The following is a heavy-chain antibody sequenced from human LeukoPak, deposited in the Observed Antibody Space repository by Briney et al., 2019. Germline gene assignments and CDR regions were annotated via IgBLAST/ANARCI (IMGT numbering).Heavy chain of an antibody. V-gene: IGHV3-23*01. CDR1: GFTFRNYV. CDR2: VSRNGGAST. Sequence: GGSLRLSCAASGFTFRNYVMTWVRQAPGKGLEWVSAVSRNGGASTYYADSVKGRFTISRDNSKNTLYLQMNSLRAEDTAVYYCAKTLAAAGSDYWGQGTLVTVSS. CDR3: AKTLAAAGSDY. J-gene: IGHJ4*02. D-gene: IGHD6-13*01.